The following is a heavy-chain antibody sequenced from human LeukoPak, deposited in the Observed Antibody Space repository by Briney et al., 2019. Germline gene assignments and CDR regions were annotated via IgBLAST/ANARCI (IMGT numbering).Heavy chain of an antibody. D-gene: IGHD6-19*01. CDR3: ARHVGYSSGWYYLDY. CDR2: IYYSGST. CDR1: GGSISSYY. J-gene: IGHJ4*02. V-gene: IGHV4-59*08. Sequence: PSETLSLTCTVSGGSISSYYWSWIRQPPGKGLEWIGYIYYSGSTNYNPSLKSRVTISVDTSKNQFSLKLSSVTAADTAVYYCARHVGYSSGWYYLDYWGQGTLVTVSS.